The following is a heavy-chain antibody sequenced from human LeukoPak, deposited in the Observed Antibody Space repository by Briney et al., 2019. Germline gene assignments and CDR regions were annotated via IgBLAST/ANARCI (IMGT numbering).Heavy chain of an antibody. CDR3: ARELLYSSSWYTGVSFDY. D-gene: IGHD6-13*01. V-gene: IGHV3-7*01. CDR1: GFTFSSYW. Sequence: GGSLRLSCAASGFTFSSYWMSWVRQAPGKGLEWVAHIKQEGSEKYYVDSVKGRFTISRDNAKNSLYLQMNSLRAEDTAVYYCARELLYSSSWYTGVSFDYWGQGTLVTVSS. J-gene: IGHJ4*02. CDR2: IKQEGSEK.